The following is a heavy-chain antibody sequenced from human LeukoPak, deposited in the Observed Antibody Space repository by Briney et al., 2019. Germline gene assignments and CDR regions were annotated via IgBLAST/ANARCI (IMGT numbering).Heavy chain of an antibody. V-gene: IGHV4-31*03. CDR3: ARSLWFGELSWGY. Sequence: SGTLSLTCTVSGGSISSGGYYWSWIRQHPGKGLEWIGYIYYSGSTYYNPSLKSRVTISVDTSKNQFSLKLSSVTAADTAVYYCARSLWFGELSWGYWGQGTLVTVSS. D-gene: IGHD3-10*01. J-gene: IGHJ4*02. CDR2: IYYSGST. CDR1: GGSISSGGYY.